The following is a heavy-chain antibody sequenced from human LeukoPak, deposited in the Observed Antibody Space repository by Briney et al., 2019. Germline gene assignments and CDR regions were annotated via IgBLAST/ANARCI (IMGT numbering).Heavy chain of an antibody. V-gene: IGHV4-38-2*02. CDR3: ARAVQLERPPPLIGYYYMDV. Sequence: SETLSLTCTVSAYSISSGDYYWGWIRQPPGKGLEWIGSIFHSGNTYYNPSLKSRFTISVDTSKNKFSLKLSSITAADPAVYYCARAVQLERPPPLIGYYYMDVWGKGTTVTVSS. D-gene: IGHD1-1*01. CDR2: IFHSGNT. CDR1: AYSISSGDYY. J-gene: IGHJ6*03.